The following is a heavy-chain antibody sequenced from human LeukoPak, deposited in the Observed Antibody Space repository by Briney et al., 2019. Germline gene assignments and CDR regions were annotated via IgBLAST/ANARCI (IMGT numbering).Heavy chain of an antibody. Sequence: GASVKVSCKASGYTLTSYDINWVRQATGQGLEWMGWMNANSGNTGYAQKFQGRVTITRNTSISTAYMELSSLRSEDTAVYYCARVPFSSSRMNWFDPWGQGTLVTVSS. CDR3: ARVPFSSSRMNWFDP. D-gene: IGHD6-6*01. CDR2: MNANSGNT. J-gene: IGHJ5*02. V-gene: IGHV1-8*03. CDR1: GYTLTSYD.